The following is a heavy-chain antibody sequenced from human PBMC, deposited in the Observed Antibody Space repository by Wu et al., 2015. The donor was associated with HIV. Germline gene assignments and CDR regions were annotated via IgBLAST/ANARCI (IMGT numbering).Heavy chain of an antibody. D-gene: IGHD3-10*02. CDR1: GYTFIGYY. CDR3: ARDYVVLLCTFGVSFNRTGYYFDY. V-gene: IGHV1-2*02. CDR2: INPTSGGT. J-gene: IGHJ4*02. Sequence: QVQLVQSGAEVKKSGASVKVSCKASGYTFIGYYLHWVRQAPGQGLEWMGWINPTSGGTNYAQKFQGRVTMTRDTSISTAYMQLSRLRSDDTAVYYCARDYVVLLCTFGVSFNRTGYYFDYVGRERVVTVSS.